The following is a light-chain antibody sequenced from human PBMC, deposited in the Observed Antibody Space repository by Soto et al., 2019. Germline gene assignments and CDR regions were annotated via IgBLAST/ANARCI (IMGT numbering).Light chain of an antibody. Sequence: QSALTQPASVSGSPGQSISISCTGTSSDVGGYNYVSWYQQHPGKAPKLMIYEVSNRPSGVSNRFSGSKSGNTASLTISGLQAEDEAVYYCSSYTSSSTPVVFGGGTKLTVL. V-gene: IGLV2-14*01. J-gene: IGLJ2*01. CDR2: EVS. CDR3: SSYTSSSTPVV. CDR1: SSDVGGYNY.